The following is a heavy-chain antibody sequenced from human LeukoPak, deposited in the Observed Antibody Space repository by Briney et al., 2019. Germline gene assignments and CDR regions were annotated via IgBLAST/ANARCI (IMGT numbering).Heavy chain of an antibody. V-gene: IGHV1-69*05. CDR3: ARGVLWFGELESYYYMDV. CDR1: GGTFSSYA. CDR2: IIPIFGTA. J-gene: IGHJ6*03. Sequence: SVKVSCKASGGTFSSYAISWVRHAPGQGLEWMGGIIPIFGTANYAQKFQGRVTITTDESTSTAYMELSSLRSEDTAVYYCARGVLWFGELESYYYMDVWGKGTTVTVSS. D-gene: IGHD3-10*01.